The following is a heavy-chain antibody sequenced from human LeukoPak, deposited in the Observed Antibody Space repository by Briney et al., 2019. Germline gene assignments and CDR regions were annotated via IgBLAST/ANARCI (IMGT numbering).Heavy chain of an antibody. Sequence: SETLSLTCAVYGGSFSGYYWSWIRQPPGRGLEWIGEINHSGSTNYNPSLKSRVTISVDTSKNQFSLKLSSVTAADTAVYYCAYWLSTVGWFDPWGQGTLVTVSS. V-gene: IGHV4-34*01. J-gene: IGHJ5*02. D-gene: IGHD3-9*01. CDR3: AYWLSTVGWFDP. CDR2: INHSGST. CDR1: GGSFSGYY.